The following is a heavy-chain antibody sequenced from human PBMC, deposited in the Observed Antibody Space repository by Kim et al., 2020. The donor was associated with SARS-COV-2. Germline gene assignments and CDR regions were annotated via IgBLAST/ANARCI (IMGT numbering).Heavy chain of an antibody. CDR1: GLDFTNRW. CDR2: IKTKGVEK. V-gene: IGHV3-7*01. CDR3: ASHMYYAVDF. Sequence: GGSLRLSCVASGLDFTNRWMTWIRQSPGKGLEWVANIKTKGVEKDYVDSVKGRFSISRDNVGNTVFLQMDSVRVEDTAVYYCASHMYYAVDFWGRGALVT. D-gene: IGHD3-3*01. J-gene: IGHJ4*02.